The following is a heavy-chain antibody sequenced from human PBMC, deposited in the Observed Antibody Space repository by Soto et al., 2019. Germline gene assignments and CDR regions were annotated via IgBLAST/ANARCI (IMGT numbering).Heavy chain of an antibody. CDR1: GFTFGDYA. CDR2: IRSKAYGGTT. CDR3: TRAAIVVVPAAIVRYYYYGMDV. V-gene: IGHV3-49*04. Sequence: GGSLRLSCTASGFTFGDYAMSWVRQAPGKGLEWVGFIRSKAYGGTTEYAASVKGRFTISRDDSKSIAYLQMNSLKTEDTAVYYCTRAAIVVVPAAIVRYYYYGMDVWGQGTTVTVSS. D-gene: IGHD2-2*02. J-gene: IGHJ6*02.